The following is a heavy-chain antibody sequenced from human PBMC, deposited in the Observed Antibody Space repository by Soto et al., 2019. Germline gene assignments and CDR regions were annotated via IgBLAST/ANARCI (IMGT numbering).Heavy chain of an antibody. D-gene: IGHD6-13*01. J-gene: IGHJ4*02. CDR1: GFTFSSYA. CDR3: ARDWAGYSSSWHPDY. CDR2: ISYDGSNK. Sequence: GGSLRLSCAASGFTFSSYAMHWVRQAPGKGLEWVAVISYDGSNKYYADSVKGRFTISRDNSKNTLYLQMNSLRAEDTAVYYCARDWAGYSSSWHPDYWGQGTLVTVSS. V-gene: IGHV3-30-3*01.